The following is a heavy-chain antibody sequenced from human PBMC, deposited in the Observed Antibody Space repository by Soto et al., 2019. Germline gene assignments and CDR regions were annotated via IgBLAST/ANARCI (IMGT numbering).Heavy chain of an antibody. CDR3: TREGSAPYYYYGMDA. V-gene: IGHV1-18*01. Sequence: SVELYCKSSGYGNTTYVRRWVRQSKEQGLEWLGWINAHNGNTNYAQNLQGRVIMTADTSTSTAYMELRSLRSDDTAIYYCTREGSAPYYYYGMDAWGQGTTVTVSS. CDR1: GYGNTTYV. CDR2: INAHNGNT. D-gene: IGHD3-10*01. J-gene: IGHJ6*02.